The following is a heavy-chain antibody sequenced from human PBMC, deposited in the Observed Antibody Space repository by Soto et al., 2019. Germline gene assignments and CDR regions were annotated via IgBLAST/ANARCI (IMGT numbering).Heavy chain of an antibody. CDR1: GFTFSSYG. V-gene: IGHV3-30*18. D-gene: IGHD6-19*01. CDR3: AKDIGKWGAVAGRGPY. Sequence: QVQLVESGGGVVQPGRSLRLSCAASGFTFSSYGMHWVRQAPGKGLEWVAIISYDGSNKYYADSVKGRFTISRDNSKNPLYPQINSLRAEDTALYYCAKDIGKWGAVAGRGPYLGQGTLVSVSS. CDR2: ISYDGSNK. J-gene: IGHJ4*02.